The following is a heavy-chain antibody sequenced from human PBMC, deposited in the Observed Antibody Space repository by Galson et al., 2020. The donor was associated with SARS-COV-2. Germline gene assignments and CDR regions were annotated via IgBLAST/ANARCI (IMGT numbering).Heavy chain of an antibody. J-gene: IGHJ6*03. CDR3: ARDPSIAEINYYMDV. CDR1: GFTFSSYA. V-gene: IGHV3-30*01. Sequence: GESLKISCAASGFTFSSYAMHWVRQAPGKGLEWVAVISYDGSNKYYADSVKGRFTISRDNSKNTLYLQMNSLRAEDTAVYYCARDPSIAEINYYMDVWGKGTTVTVSS. D-gene: IGHD6-6*01. CDR2: ISYDGSNK.